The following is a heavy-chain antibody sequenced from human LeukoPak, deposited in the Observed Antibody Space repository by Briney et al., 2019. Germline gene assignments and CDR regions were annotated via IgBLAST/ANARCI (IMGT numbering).Heavy chain of an antibody. J-gene: IGHJ3*02. CDR2: IGTAGDT. V-gene: IGHV3-13*04. CDR1: GFTFSSYD. D-gene: IGHD1-26*01. Sequence: GGSLRLSCAAPGFTFSSYDMHWVRQATGKGLEWVSAIGTAGDTYYPGSVKGRFTISRENAKNSLYLQMNSLRAGDTAVYYCARAVGASDAFDIWGQGTMVTVSS. CDR3: ARAVGASDAFDI.